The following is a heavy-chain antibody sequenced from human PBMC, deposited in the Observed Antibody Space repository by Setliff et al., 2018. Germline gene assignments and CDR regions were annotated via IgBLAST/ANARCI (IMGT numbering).Heavy chain of an antibody. J-gene: IGHJ6*02. CDR1: GGSFSGYS. CDR2: INHRGST. CDR3: ARLSWNGLRYYGLDV. Sequence: SETLSLTCAVYGGSFSGYSWTWIRQPPGKGLEWSEEINHRGSTNYSTSHRSRVTMSVDTSKNQFSLKLRSVTAADTAVYYCARLSWNGLRYYGLDVWGQGTTVTVSS. D-gene: IGHD3-3*01. V-gene: IGHV4-34*01.